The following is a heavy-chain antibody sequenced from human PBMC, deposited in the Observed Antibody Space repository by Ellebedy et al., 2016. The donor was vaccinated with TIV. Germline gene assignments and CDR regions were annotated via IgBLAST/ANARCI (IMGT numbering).Heavy chain of an antibody. Sequence: ASVKVSXXASGYTFTSYDINWVRQATGQGLEWMGWMNPNSGNTGYAQKFQGRVTMTRNTSISTAYMELSSLRSEDTAVYYCARGGYCSGGSCYSSHYYYYYGMDVWGQGTTVTVSS. J-gene: IGHJ6*02. CDR1: GYTFTSYD. CDR3: ARGGYCSGGSCYSSHYYYYYGMDV. D-gene: IGHD2-15*01. V-gene: IGHV1-8*01. CDR2: MNPNSGNT.